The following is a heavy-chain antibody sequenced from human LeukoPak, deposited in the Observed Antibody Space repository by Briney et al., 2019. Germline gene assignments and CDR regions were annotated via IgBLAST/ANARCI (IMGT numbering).Heavy chain of an antibody. CDR2: ISSSGSTI. Sequence: GGSLRLSCAASGFTFSSYEMNWVRQAPGKGLEWVSYISSSGSTIYYADSVKGRFTISRDNAKNSLYLQMNSLRAEDTAVYYCASLSIAAAGFDCWGQGTLVTVSS. D-gene: IGHD6-13*01. V-gene: IGHV3-48*03. CDR3: ASLSIAAAGFDC. J-gene: IGHJ4*02. CDR1: GFTFSSYE.